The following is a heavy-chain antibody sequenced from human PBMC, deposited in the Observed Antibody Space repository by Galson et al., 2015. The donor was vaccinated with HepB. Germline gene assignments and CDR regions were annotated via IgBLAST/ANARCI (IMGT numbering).Heavy chain of an antibody. CDR1: GFTFSSYA. D-gene: IGHD6-19*01. J-gene: IGHJ4*02. V-gene: IGHV3-64D*06. Sequence: SLRLSCAASGFTFSSYAMHWVRQAPGKGLEYVSAISSNGGSTYYADSVKGRFTISRDNSKNTLYLQMSSLRAEDTAVYYCVKKDGTPGIAVAGTGYYFDYWGQGTLVTVSS. CDR3: VKKDGTPGIAVAGTGYYFDY. CDR2: ISSNGGST.